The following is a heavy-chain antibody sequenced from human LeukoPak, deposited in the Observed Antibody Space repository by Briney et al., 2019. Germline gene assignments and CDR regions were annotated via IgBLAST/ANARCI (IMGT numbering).Heavy chain of an antibody. CDR3: ANRYLDY. V-gene: IGHV3-74*01. J-gene: IGHJ4*02. Sequence: GGSLRLSCAASGFTFPSYWIHWVRQAPGNGLVWVSNINGDGTNTNYADSVRGRFTVSRDNAKNTLSLQMNSLRAEDTAVYYCANRYLDYWGQGTLVTVSS. CDR2: INGDGTNT. CDR1: GFTFPSYW.